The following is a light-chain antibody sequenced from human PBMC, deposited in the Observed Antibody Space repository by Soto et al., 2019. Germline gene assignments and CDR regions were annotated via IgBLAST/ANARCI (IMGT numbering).Light chain of an antibody. J-gene: IGLJ1*01. V-gene: IGLV2-8*01. CDR1: KNDIGVYDF. Sequence: QSALTQPPSASGSPGQSVTISCTGTKNDIGVYDFVSWYQHHPGKAPRLIIYEVVQRPSGVPDRFSGSKSGNTASLTVSGLQAEDEAAYFCKSYAGSNNYVLGSGTKVTRP. CDR2: EVV. CDR3: KSYAGSNNYV.